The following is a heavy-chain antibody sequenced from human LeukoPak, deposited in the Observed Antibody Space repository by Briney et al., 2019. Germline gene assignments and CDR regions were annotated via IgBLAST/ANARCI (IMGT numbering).Heavy chain of an antibody. CDR3: ARNTLVGRYYYYMDV. CDR2: INPNSGGT. CDR1: GYTFTGYY. J-gene: IGHJ6*03. V-gene: IGHV1-2*02. D-gene: IGHD2-21*01. Sequence: GASVKVSCKASGYTFTGYYMHWVRQAPGQGLEWMGWINPNSGGTNYAQKFQGRVTMTRDTSISTAYMELSRLRSDDTAVYYCARNTLVGRYYYYMDVWGKGTTVTISS.